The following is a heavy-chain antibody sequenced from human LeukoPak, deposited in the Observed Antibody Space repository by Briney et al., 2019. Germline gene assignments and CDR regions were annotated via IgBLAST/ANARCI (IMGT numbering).Heavy chain of an antibody. CDR2: ISGSGGST. CDR3: AKGFMITFGGVILNTQLVDY. Sequence: GGSLRLSCAASGFTFSSYAMSWVRQAPGKGLEWVSAISGSGGSTYYADSVKGRFTISRDNSKNTLYLQMNSLRAEDTAVYYCAKGFMITFGGVILNTQLVDYWGQGTLVTVSS. J-gene: IGHJ4*02. V-gene: IGHV3-23*01. D-gene: IGHD3-16*02. CDR1: GFTFSSYA.